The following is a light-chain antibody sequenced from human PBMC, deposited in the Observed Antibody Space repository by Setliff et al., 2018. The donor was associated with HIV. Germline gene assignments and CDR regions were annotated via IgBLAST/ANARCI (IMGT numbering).Light chain of an antibody. CDR3: SSYARTNLFV. Sequence: QSALAQPAPVSASPGQSITISCTGTTSDISHYNFVSWYHQHPDSAPKLLIYEVFNRPSGVSHRFSGSKSGNTASLTISGLQAEDEADYYCSSYARTNLFVFGTGTKVTVL. CDR2: EVF. J-gene: IGLJ1*01. V-gene: IGLV2-14*01. CDR1: TSDISHYNF.